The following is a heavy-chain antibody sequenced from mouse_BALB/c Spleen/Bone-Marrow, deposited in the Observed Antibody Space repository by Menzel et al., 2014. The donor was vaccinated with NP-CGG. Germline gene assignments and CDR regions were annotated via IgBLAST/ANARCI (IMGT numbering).Heavy chain of an antibody. CDR3: AIESNYGGYWSFDF. J-gene: IGHJ1*01. D-gene: IGHD1-1*02. Sequence: DVMLVESGGGLVQPGGSLRLSCATSGFTFSNYTMSWVRQPPVKTLEWLGFISNEAKGNTTEYSASVKVRFTISRDNSDNIHYYQINTMKNGEDAAHQCAIESNYGGYWSFDFWGQGTMVTASS. V-gene: IGHV7-3*02. CDR2: ISNEAKGNTT. CDR1: GFTFSNYT.